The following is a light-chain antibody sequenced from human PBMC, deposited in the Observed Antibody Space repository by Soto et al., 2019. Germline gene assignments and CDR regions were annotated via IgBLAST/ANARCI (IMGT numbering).Light chain of an antibody. CDR2: GAS. J-gene: IGKJ1*01. V-gene: IGKV3-20*01. Sequence: EIVLTQSPGTLSVSPGERATLSCRASQSVSSSFSSWYQQKPGEAPRLLIYGASSRATGIPDRFSVSGSGTEFTLTISRLEPEDFAVYYCQQYGSSPRTFGQGTKVEIK. CDR3: QQYGSSPRT. CDR1: QSVSSSF.